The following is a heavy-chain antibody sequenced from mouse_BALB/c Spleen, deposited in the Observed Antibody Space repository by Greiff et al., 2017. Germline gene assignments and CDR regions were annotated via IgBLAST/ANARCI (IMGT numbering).Heavy chain of an antibody. J-gene: IGHJ4*01. CDR2: ISYDGSN. CDR3: ARELDYYAMDY. V-gene: IGHV3-6*02. CDR1: GYSITSGYY. Sequence: EVQVVESGPGLVKPSQSLSLTCSVTGYSITSGYYWNWIRQFPGNKLEWMGYISYDGSNNYNPSLKNRISITRDTSKNQFFLKLNSVTTEDTATYYCARELDYYAMDYWGQGTSVTVSS.